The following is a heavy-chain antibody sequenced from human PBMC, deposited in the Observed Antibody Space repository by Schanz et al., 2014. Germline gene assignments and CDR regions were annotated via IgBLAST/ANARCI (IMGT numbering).Heavy chain of an antibody. J-gene: IGHJ3*02. CDR3: AKRCSSTSCSHGAFDI. CDR1: GFTVSSNY. CDR2: IYSDGRT. V-gene: IGHV3-53*01. Sequence: EVQLVESGGCLAQPGGSLRLSCVASGFTVSSNYMSWVRQAPGKGLEWVSVIYSDGRTYYGDSVKGRFTISRDNSKNTLYLQMNSLRDEDTAMYYCAKRCSSTSCSHGAFDIWGQGTMVTVSS. D-gene: IGHD2-2*01.